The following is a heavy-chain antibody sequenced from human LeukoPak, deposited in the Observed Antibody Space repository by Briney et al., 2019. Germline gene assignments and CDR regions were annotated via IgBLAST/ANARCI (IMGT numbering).Heavy chain of an antibody. V-gene: IGHV3-23*01. CDR1: GFSFGTYA. J-gene: IGHJ4*02. Sequence: GGSLRLSCAASGFSFGTYAMTWVRQAPGKGLECVSTVSGSGGNTYYTDSVKGRFTISRDNSKNTLFLQMSSLRAEDTALYYCTKGGVVSAFGYWGQGVLVTVSS. D-gene: IGHD3-22*01. CDR2: VSGSGGNT. CDR3: TKGGVVSAFGY.